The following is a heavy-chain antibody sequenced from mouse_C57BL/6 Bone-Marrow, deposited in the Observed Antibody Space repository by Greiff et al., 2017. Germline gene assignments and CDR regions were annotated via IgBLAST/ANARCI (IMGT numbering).Heavy chain of an antibody. D-gene: IGHD2-1*01. CDR1: GFTFSSYG. Sequence: EVQGVESGGDLVKPGGSLKLSCAASGFTFSSYGMSWVRQTPDKRLEWVATISSGGSYTYYPDSVKGRFTISRDNAKNTLYLQMSSLKSEDTAMYYCARHPPCGNYGAWFAYWGQGTLVTVSA. V-gene: IGHV5-6*01. CDR3: ARHPPCGNYGAWFAY. CDR2: ISSGGSYT. J-gene: IGHJ3*01.